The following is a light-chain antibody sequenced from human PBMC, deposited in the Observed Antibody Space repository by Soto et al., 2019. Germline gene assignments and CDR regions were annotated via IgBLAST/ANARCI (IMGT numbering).Light chain of an antibody. J-gene: IGKJ5*01. CDR1: QTVSSNY. CDR3: QQYTGPPTT. Sequence: EIILTQSPDTLSLSPGERATLSCRASQTVSSNYLAWCQQRPGQAPRLLIYGASTRAASIPDRFSASGSGTDFTLTITRLEPEDSAVYFCQQYTGPPTTFGQGTRLEIK. V-gene: IGKV3-20*01. CDR2: GAS.